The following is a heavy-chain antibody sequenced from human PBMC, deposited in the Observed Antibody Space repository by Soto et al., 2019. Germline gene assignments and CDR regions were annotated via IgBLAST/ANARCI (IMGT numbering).Heavy chain of an antibody. D-gene: IGHD6-6*01. CDR3: ARNEQLAAFEY. CDR1: GYTFTSYG. V-gene: IGHV1-18*01. J-gene: IGHJ4*02. Sequence: ASVKVSCKASGYTFTSYGISWFRQAPGQGLEWMGWISAYNGNTNYAKKLQGGVTMTTDTSTSTAYMELRRLRSDDTAVYYCARNEQLAAFEYWGRGTMVTVSS. CDR2: ISAYNGNT.